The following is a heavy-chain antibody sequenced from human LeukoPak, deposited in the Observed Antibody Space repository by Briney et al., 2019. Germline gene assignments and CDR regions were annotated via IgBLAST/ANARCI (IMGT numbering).Heavy chain of an antibody. CDR3: ARGLSDSSGYFDAFDI. V-gene: IGHV7-4-1*02. D-gene: IGHD3-22*01. J-gene: IGHJ3*02. CDR1: GYTFTSYA. Sequence: ASVKVSCKASGYTFTSYAMNWVRQAPGQGLEWMGWINTNTGNPTYAQGFTGRFVFSLDTSVSTAYLQISSLKAEDTAVYYCARGLSDSSGYFDAFDIWGRGTMVTVSS. CDR2: INTNTGNP.